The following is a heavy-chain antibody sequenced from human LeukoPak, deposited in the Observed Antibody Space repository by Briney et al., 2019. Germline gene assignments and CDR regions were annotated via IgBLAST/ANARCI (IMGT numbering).Heavy chain of an antibody. Sequence: PGRSLRLSCAASGFTFSSYAMHWVRQAPGKGLEWVAVISYDGSNKYYADSVKGRFTISRDNAKNTLYLQMNSLRAEDTAVYYCARGAITDYWGQGTLVTVSS. J-gene: IGHJ4*02. CDR2: ISYDGSNK. D-gene: IGHD1-14*01. CDR1: GFTFSSYA. CDR3: ARGAITDY. V-gene: IGHV3-30-3*01.